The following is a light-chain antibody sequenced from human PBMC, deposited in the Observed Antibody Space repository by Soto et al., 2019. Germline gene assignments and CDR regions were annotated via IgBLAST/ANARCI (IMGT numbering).Light chain of an antibody. V-gene: IGLV1-51*02. Sequence: SVLTQPPSVSAAPGRKVTISCSGNSSNIGSNDVSWYQQLPGKAPKLLIYENSQRPSGIPDRFSGSKSGTSATLGITGLQTGDEADYYCGTWDSSLIALFGTGTKVTVL. CDR2: ENS. J-gene: IGLJ1*01. CDR3: GTWDSSLIAL. CDR1: SSNIGSND.